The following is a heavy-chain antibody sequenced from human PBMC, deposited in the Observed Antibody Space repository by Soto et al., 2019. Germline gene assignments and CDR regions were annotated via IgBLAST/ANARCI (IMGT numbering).Heavy chain of an antibody. J-gene: IGHJ6*02. CDR1: GFTFTSYW. Sequence: VQLVESGGGLVQPGGSLRLSCAASGFTFTSYWMNWDRQAPGKGLVWVSRINSDGSTTGYVDSVKGRFTISRDNAKNTLYLQMNSLRAEDTAVYYCARRDQIAYYYGMDVWGQGTTVTVSS. D-gene: IGHD2-21*01. V-gene: IGHV3-74*01. CDR2: INSDGSTT. CDR3: ARRDQIAYYYGMDV.